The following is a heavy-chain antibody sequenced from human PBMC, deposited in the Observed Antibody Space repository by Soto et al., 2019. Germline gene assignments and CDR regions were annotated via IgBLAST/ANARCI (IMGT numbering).Heavy chain of an antibody. V-gene: IGHV1-18*04. J-gene: IGHJ4*02. CDR3: ARDRRGSSRSGFDY. CDR2: ISAYNDNT. CDR1: GYTFTSYD. Sequence: QVQLVQSGAEVKKPGASAKVSCKASGYTFTSYDITWVRQAPGQGLEWTGWISAYNDNTNYAQKFQGRVTMTADTSTSTVYMELRSLRSDDTAVYYCARDRRGSSRSGFDYWGQGTLVTVSS. D-gene: IGHD3-10*01.